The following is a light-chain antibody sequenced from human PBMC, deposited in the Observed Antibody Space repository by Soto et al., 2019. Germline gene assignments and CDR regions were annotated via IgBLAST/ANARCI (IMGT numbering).Light chain of an antibody. CDR2: GAS. J-gene: IGKJ2*01. CDR3: QQYNDWPPSYT. V-gene: IGKV3-15*01. CDR1: QSVSSD. Sequence: EIQMTQSPATLSVSPGERATLFCRASQSVSSDVAWYQQKPGQAPRLLFYGASTRAPGIPGRFSGSGFGTDFTLTISSLQSEDSALYHCQQYNDWPPSYTFGQGTKLEIK.